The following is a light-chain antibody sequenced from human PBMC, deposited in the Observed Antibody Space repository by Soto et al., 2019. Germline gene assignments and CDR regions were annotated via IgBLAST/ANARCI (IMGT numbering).Light chain of an antibody. Sequence: DIVMTQSPDSLAVSLGERVTINCKSSQSVLYSSNNKNYLAWYQQKPGQPPKLLIYWASTRKSGVPDRFSGIGSATDFTLTISSRPAEDVAVYYCQQSYSTPYTFGQGTKLEIK. CDR2: WAS. CDR1: QSVLYSSNNKNY. CDR3: QQSYSTPYT. V-gene: IGKV4-1*01. J-gene: IGKJ2*01.